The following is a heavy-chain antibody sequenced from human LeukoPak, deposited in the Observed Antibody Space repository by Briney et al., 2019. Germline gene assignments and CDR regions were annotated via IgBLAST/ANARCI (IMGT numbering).Heavy chain of an antibody. V-gene: IGHV4-39*01. CDR1: GGSISSSSHY. CDR3: ARGPHTGVNYYDSSGYYY. CDR2: IHNGGST. Sequence: SETLSLTCTVSGGSISSSSHYWGWIRQPPGNGLEWIGNIHNGGSTYYNPSLESRVTMSVDTSKNQVSLRLTSVTAADTAVYYCARGPHTGVNYYDSSGYYYWGQGTLVTVSS. J-gene: IGHJ4*02. D-gene: IGHD3-22*01.